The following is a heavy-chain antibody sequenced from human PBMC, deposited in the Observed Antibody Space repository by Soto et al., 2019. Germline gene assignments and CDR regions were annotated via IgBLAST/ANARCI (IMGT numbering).Heavy chain of an antibody. J-gene: IGHJ4*02. CDR3: ARTYYYDSSGYYGFLDY. CDR1: GGTFSSYA. Sequence: GASVKVSCKASGGTFSSYAISWVRQAPGQGLEWMGGIIPIFGTANYAQKFQGRVTITADESTSTAYMELSSLRSEDTAVYYCARTYYYDSSGYYGFLDYWGRGTLVTVSS. CDR2: IIPIFGTA. V-gene: IGHV1-69*13. D-gene: IGHD3-22*01.